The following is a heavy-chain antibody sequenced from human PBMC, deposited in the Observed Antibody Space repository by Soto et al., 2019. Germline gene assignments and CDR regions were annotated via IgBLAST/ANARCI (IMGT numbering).Heavy chain of an antibody. V-gene: IGHV1-18*04. D-gene: IGHD4-17*01. CDR2: IKAYSGNT. CDR1: GYTFSTST. CDR3: AIANYGDDDY. J-gene: IGHJ4*02. Sequence: LVQSGAEAKKPGTSVKVSCKASGYTFSTSTISWVRQAPGQGLEWLGWIKAYSGNTNYAPKLQGRVTMTTDTSTSTAYLELRSLTNDDTAMYYCAIANYGDDDYWGQGTRVTVSS.